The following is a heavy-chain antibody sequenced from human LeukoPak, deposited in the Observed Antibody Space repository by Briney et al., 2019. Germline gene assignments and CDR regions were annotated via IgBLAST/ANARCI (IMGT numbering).Heavy chain of an antibody. CDR2: ISSSSSTI. Sequence: TGGSLRLSCAASGFTFSSYSMNWVRQAPGKGLEWVSYISSSSSTIYYADSVKGRFTISRDNAKNSLYLQMNSLRAEDTAVYYCARVGTDRGFDYWGQGTLVTVSS. CDR1: GFTFSSYS. V-gene: IGHV3-48*04. CDR3: ARVGTDRGFDY. D-gene: IGHD7-27*01. J-gene: IGHJ4*02.